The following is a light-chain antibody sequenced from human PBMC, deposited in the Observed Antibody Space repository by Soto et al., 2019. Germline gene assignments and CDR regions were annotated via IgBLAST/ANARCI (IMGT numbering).Light chain of an antibody. V-gene: IGKV1-39*01. CDR2: ETS. J-gene: IGKJ2*01. Sequence: IQMTQSPSSLSASVGDRVTITCRASQSLSSRLTWYQQKPGEAPKLLIYETSSLHSGVPSRFSGSGSETDFTLTINSLQHEEFATYYCQQSFSPPYTFGQGTKLEIK. CDR1: QSLSSR. CDR3: QQSFSPPYT.